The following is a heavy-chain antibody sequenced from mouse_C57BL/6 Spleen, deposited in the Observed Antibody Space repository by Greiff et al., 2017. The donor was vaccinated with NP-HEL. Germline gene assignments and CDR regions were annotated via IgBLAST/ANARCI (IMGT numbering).Heavy chain of an antibody. Sequence: EVQLVESGPGMVKPSQSLSLTCTVTGYSITSGYDWHWIRHFPGNKLEWMGYISYSGSTNYNPSLKSRISITHDTSKNHFFLKLNSVTTEDTATYYCARDYSNYGFAYWGQGTLVTVSA. CDR2: ISYSGST. V-gene: IGHV3-1*01. CDR1: GYSITSGYD. CDR3: ARDYSNYGFAY. D-gene: IGHD2-5*01. J-gene: IGHJ3*01.